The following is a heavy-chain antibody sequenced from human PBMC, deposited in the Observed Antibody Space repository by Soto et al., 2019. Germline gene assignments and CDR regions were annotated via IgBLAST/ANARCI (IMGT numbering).Heavy chain of an antibody. D-gene: IGHD4-17*01. V-gene: IGHV4-34*01. CDR2: INHRGST. CDR1: GGSFSGYY. CDR3: ARLTPSTVAFDY. J-gene: IGHJ4*02. Sequence: QVQLQQWGAGLLKPSETLSLTCAVYGGSFSGYYWSWIRQPPGKGLEWIGEINHRGSTNYNPSLKSRVTISVDTSKNQFSLKLSSVTAADTAVYYCARLTPSTVAFDYWGQGTLVTVSS.